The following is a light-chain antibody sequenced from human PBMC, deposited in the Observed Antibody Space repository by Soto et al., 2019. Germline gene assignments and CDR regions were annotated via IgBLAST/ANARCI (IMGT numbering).Light chain of an antibody. Sequence: EILMAQSPVTLSVSPGERATLSCRASQSVSSNLAWYQQIPGQAPSLLIYGAFTRDTGIPARFSGTGSGTEFTLTISRLQSEDFELYYCQQYNDWPLTFGQGTKVDIK. CDR1: QSVSSN. CDR3: QQYNDWPLT. V-gene: IGKV3-15*01. CDR2: GAF. J-gene: IGKJ1*01.